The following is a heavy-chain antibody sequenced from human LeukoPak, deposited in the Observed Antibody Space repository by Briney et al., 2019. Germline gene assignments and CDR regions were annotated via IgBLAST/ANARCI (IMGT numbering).Heavy chain of an antibody. CDR2: ISSSSSTI. D-gene: IGHD3-22*01. Sequence: GSLRLSCAASGFTFSSYWMSWVRQAPGKGLEWVSYISSSSSTIYYADSVKGRFTISRDNAKNTLYLQMNSLRAEDTAVYYCARDSRLENYYDSSGFDAFDIWGQGTMVTVSS. CDR3: ARDSRLENYYDSSGFDAFDI. J-gene: IGHJ3*02. V-gene: IGHV3-48*04. CDR1: GFTFSSYW.